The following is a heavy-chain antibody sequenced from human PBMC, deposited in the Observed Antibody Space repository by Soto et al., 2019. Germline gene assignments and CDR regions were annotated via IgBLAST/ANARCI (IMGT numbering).Heavy chain of an antibody. J-gene: IGHJ6*02. CDR3: ARGDRGGSGSPASYYYSGLDV. Sequence: DVQLLESGGHLVQPGGSLRLSCAASGFTFSSYALSWVRQAPGKGLEWVSSVSAGGDMTYYSDSVKGRFTISRDNSNNALCLQMNSRRIEDTALYYCARGDRGGSGSPASYYYSGLDVWGQGTTVTVS. CDR2: VSAGGDMT. CDR1: GFTFSSYA. V-gene: IGHV3-23*01. D-gene: IGHD3-10*01.